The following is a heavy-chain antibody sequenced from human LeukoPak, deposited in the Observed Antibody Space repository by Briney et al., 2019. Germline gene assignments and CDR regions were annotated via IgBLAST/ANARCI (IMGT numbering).Heavy chain of an antibody. CDR2: IYHSGGA. J-gene: IGHJ4*02. V-gene: IGHV4-39*07. CDR3: AYNRNFALDN. D-gene: IGHD1-14*01. Sequence: SETLSLTCTVSGNSISTGTYYWGWIRQPPGKGLEWIGEIYHSGGANYKPSLKSRVTMSVDTSKNHFSLKLTSVTAADTAVYYCAYNRNFALDNWGQGTLVTVSS. CDR1: GNSISTGTYY.